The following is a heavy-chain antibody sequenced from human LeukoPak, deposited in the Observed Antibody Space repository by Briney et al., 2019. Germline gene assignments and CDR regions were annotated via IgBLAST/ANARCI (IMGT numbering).Heavy chain of an antibody. CDR3: ATVGDYGGNSGFPY. V-gene: IGHV5-51*01. Sequence: GESLKISCKGSGYSFSTDWIGWVRQIPGKGLEWMGIIYPSDSDTRYSPSFQGQVTISADKSISTAYLQWSTLKASDTAMYYCATVGDYGGNSGFPYWGQGTLVTVSS. D-gene: IGHD4-23*01. CDR2: IYPSDSDT. CDR1: GYSFSTDW. J-gene: IGHJ4*02.